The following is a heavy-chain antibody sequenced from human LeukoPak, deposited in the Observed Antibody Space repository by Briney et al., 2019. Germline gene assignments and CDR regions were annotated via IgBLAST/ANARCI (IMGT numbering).Heavy chain of an antibody. Sequence: GASVKVSCKASGYTFTSYYMHWVRQAPGQGLEWMGIIKPSGGSTNYAQKFQGWVTMTRDTSISTAYMELSRLRSDDTAVYYCARSRGYSGYESLDYWGQGTLVTVSS. J-gene: IGHJ4*02. CDR2: IKPSGGST. D-gene: IGHD5-12*01. CDR1: GYTFTSYY. CDR3: ARSRGYSGYESLDY. V-gene: IGHV1-2*04.